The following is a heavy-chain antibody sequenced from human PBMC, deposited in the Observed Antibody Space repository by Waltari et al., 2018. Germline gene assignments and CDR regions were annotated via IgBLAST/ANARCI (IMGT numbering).Heavy chain of an antibody. D-gene: IGHD2-15*01. CDR3: ARDYTTTLGYCSGGSCTDAFDI. Sequence: QLQLQESGPGLVKPSETLSLTCTVSGGSISSSSYYWGWIRQPPGKGLEWIGSIYYSGSTYYNPSLKSRVTISVDTSKNQFSLKRSSVTAADTAVYYCARDYTTTLGYCSGGSCTDAFDIWGQGTMVTVSS. CDR1: GGSISSSSYY. J-gene: IGHJ3*02. CDR2: IYYSGST. V-gene: IGHV4-39*02.